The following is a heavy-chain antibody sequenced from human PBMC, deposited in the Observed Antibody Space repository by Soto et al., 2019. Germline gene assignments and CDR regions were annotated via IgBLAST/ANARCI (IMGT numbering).Heavy chain of an antibody. Sequence: GGSLRLSCAASGFTFSSYAMHWVRQAPGKGLEWVAVISYDGSNKYYADSVKGRFTISRDNSKNTLYLQMNSLRAEDTAVYYCARDQSIAAAGTGGYFDYWGQGTLVTVSS. CDR1: GFTFSSYA. D-gene: IGHD6-13*01. CDR2: ISYDGSNK. J-gene: IGHJ4*02. CDR3: ARDQSIAAAGTGGYFDY. V-gene: IGHV3-30-3*01.